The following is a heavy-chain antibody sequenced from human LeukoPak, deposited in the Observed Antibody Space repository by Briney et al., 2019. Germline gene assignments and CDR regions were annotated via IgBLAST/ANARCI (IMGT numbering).Heavy chain of an antibody. Sequence: ASVKVSCKASGYTFTNYGISWVRQAPGQGLEWMGWISGYNGNTNYVEKLQGRVTMTTDTSTSTAYMELRTLRSDDTAVYYCARCGIFGSGSNYYFDYWGQGTLVTVSS. CDR3: ARCGIFGSGSNYYFDY. J-gene: IGHJ4*02. V-gene: IGHV1-18*01. D-gene: IGHD3-10*01. CDR2: ISGYNGNT. CDR1: GYTFTNYG.